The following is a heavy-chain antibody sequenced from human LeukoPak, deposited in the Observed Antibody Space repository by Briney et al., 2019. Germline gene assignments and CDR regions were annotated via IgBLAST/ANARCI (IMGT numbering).Heavy chain of an antibody. D-gene: IGHD5-12*01. CDR1: GYRFTSYW. CDR2: IYPGDSDT. V-gene: IGHV5-51*01. Sequence: GESLKISCKGSGYRFTSYWIGWVRQMPGKGLEWMGIIYPGDSDTRYSPSFQGQVTISADKSISTAYLQWSSLKASDTAIYYCARHSAGDGYDYYFDYWGQGTLVTVSS. J-gene: IGHJ4*02. CDR3: ARHSAGDGYDYYFDY.